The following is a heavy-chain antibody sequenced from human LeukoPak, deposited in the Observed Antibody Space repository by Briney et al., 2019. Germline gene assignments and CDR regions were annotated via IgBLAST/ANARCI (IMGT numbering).Heavy chain of an antibody. D-gene: IGHD6-13*01. V-gene: IGHV1-69*13. J-gene: IGHJ4*02. CDR3: ARAPQRGIAAAESFDY. CDR1: GGTFSSYA. CDR2: IIPIFGTA. Sequence: SVKVSCKASGGTFSSYAISWVRQAPGQGLEWMGGIIPIFGTANYAQKFQGRVTITADESTSTAYMELSSLRSEDTAVYYCARAPQRGIAAAESFDYWGQGTLVTVSS.